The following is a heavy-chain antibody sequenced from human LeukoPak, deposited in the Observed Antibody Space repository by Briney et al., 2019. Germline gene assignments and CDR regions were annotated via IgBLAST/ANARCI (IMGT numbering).Heavy chain of an antibody. D-gene: IGHD4-17*01. J-gene: IGHJ4*02. Sequence: GGSLGLSCAASGFTFSSYAMHWVRQAPGKGLEWVAVISYDGSNKYYADSVKGRFTISRDNSKNTLYLQMNSLRAEDTAVYFCAKGGNGDYIDYWGQGTLVTVSS. CDR2: ISYDGSNK. V-gene: IGHV3-30*07. CDR3: AKGGNGDYIDY. CDR1: GFTFSSYA.